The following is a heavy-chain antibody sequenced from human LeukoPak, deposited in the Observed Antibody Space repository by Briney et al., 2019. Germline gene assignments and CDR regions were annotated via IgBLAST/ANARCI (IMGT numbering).Heavy chain of an antibody. CDR2: ISSSSSYI. Sequence: GGSLRLSCAASGFTFSSYSMNWVRQAPGKGLEWVSSISSSSSYIYYADSVKGRFTISRDNAKNSLYLQMNSLRAEDTAVYYCARVFLGFDWLLSLDYWGQGTLVTVSS. V-gene: IGHV3-21*01. D-gene: IGHD3-9*01. CDR1: GFTFSSYS. J-gene: IGHJ4*02. CDR3: ARVFLGFDWLLSLDY.